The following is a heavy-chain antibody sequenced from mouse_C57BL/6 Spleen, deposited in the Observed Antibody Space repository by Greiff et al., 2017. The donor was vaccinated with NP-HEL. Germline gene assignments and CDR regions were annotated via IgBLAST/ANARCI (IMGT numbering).Heavy chain of an antibody. CDR3: ADGPYYFDY. CDR2: INPYNGGT. J-gene: IGHJ2*01. CDR1: GYTFTDYY. V-gene: IGHV1-19*01. D-gene: IGHD1-1*01. Sequence: VQLQQSGPVLVKPGASVKMSCQASGYTFTDYYMNWVKQSHGKSLEWLGVINPYNGGTSYNQKFKGKATLTVDKSSSTAYMELNSLTSEDSEVYYCADGPYYFDYWGQGTTLTVSS.